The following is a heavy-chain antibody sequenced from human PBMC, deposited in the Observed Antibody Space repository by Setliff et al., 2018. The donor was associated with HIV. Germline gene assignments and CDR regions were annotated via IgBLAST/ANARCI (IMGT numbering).Heavy chain of an antibody. J-gene: IGHJ4*02. CDR1: GCTVSSSY. CDR3: ARSRPYNSALDY. V-gene: IGHV3-66*02. Sequence: PGGSLRPSCDASGCTVSSSYMAWVRQAPGKGLEWGATIYSDGSTYHRDSVKGRFNLSRDNSKNTVYLQVGSLRPDDTAMYYCARSRPYNSALDYWGQGTLVTVSS. CDR2: IYSDGST. D-gene: IGHD6-25*01.